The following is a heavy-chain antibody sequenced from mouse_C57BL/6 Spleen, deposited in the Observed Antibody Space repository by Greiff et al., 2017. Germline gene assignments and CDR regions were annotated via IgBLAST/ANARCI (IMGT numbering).Heavy chain of an antibody. D-gene: IGHD4-1*02. CDR2: IDPETGGT. CDR1: GYTFTDYE. CDR3: TRSNFYWYFDV. Sequence: QVHVKQSGAELVRPGASVTLSCKASGYTFTDYEMHWVKQTPVHGLEWIGAIDPETGGTAYNQKFKGKAILTADKSSSTAYMELRSLTSEDSAVYYCTRSNFYWYFDVWGTGTTVTVSS. V-gene: IGHV1-15*01. J-gene: IGHJ1*03.